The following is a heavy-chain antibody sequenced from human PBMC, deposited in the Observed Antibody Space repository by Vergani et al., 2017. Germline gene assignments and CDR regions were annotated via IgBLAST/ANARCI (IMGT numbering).Heavy chain of an antibody. CDR2: IYYSGST. Sequence: QLQLQESGPGLVKPSETLSLTCTVSGGSISSSSYYWGWIRQPPGKGLEWIGSIYYSGSTYYNPSLKSRVTISVDTSKNQFSLKLSSVTAADTAVYYCARHLYSSSLGYWGQGTLVTVSS. CDR1: GGSISSSSYY. CDR3: ARHLYSSSLGY. J-gene: IGHJ4*02. D-gene: IGHD6-13*01. V-gene: IGHV4-39*01.